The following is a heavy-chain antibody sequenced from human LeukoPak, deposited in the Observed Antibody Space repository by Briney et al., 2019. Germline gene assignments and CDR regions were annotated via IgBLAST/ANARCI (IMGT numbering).Heavy chain of an antibody. J-gene: IGHJ6*03. D-gene: IGHD3-3*01. CDR1: GGSISSYY. V-gene: IGHV4-59*01. CDR2: IYYSGST. Sequence: SETLSLTCTVSGGSISSYYWSWIRQPPGKGLGWIGYIYYSGSTNYNPSLKSRVTISVDTSKNQFSLKLSSVTAADTAVYYCARRAPDYDFWSGYTDNNYYYYYMDVCGKGTTVTVSS. CDR3: ARRAPDYDFWSGYTDNNYYYYYMDV.